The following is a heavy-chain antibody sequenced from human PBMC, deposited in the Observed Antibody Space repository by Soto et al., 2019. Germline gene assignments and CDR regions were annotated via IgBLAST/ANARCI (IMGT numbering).Heavy chain of an antibody. Sequence: QVQLQESGPGLVKPSETLSLTCTVSGGSVSSGSYYWGWIRQPPGKGLEWIGYIYHSGSTNYNPSRKSRVTISVDTTNNQFSLSLTAVAATDTAVYYCARLSSAWFDPWGQGTLVTVAT. CDR2: IYHSGST. CDR3: ARLSSAWFDP. CDR1: GGSVSSGSYY. J-gene: IGHJ5*02. V-gene: IGHV4-61*01.